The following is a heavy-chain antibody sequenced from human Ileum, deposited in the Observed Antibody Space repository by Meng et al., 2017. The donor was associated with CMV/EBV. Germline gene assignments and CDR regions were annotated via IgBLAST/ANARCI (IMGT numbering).Heavy chain of an antibody. CDR1: GFTFDDYG. Sequence: GESLKISCAASGFTFDDYGMSWVRQAPGKGLEWVSGINWNGGSTGYADSVKGRFTIPRDNAKNSLYLQMHSLRAEDTAFYYCAKDRYYDSSGYYSLDYWGQGTLVTVSS. D-gene: IGHD3-22*01. V-gene: IGHV3-20*04. CDR2: INWNGGST. J-gene: IGHJ4*02. CDR3: AKDRYYDSSGYYSLDY.